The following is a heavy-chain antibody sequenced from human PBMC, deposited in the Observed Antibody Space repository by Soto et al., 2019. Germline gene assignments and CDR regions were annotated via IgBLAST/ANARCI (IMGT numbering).Heavy chain of an antibody. CDR1: GFTFSSYA. D-gene: IGHD3-22*01. J-gene: IGHJ6*02. CDR3: ARPTYYYDSSGTKNYYYYGMDV. Sequence: GGSLRLSCAASGFTFSSYAMSWVRQAPGKGLEWVSAISGSGGSTYYADSVKGRFTISRDNAKNTLYLQMNSLRAEDTAVYYCARPTYYYDSSGTKNYYYYGMDVWGQGTTVTVSS. V-gene: IGHV3-23*01. CDR2: ISGSGGST.